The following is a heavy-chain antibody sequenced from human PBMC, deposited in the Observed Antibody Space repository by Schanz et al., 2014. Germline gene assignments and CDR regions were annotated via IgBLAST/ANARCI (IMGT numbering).Heavy chain of an antibody. Sequence: QVQLVESGGGVVQPGRSLRLSCAASGFTFSSYAMRWVRQAPGKGLEWVALSSYDVSIKDYSDSVKGRFTISRDNSRNTLYMQMNSLRAEDTAVYYCAKQVAYGGDFQWGQGTLVTVSS. CDR3: AKQVAYGGDFQ. V-gene: IGHV3-30*04. CDR2: SSYDVSIK. D-gene: IGHD2-21*02. CDR1: GFTFSSYA. J-gene: IGHJ4*02.